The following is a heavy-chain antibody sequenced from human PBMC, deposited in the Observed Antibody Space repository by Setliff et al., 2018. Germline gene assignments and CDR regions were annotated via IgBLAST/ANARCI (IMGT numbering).Heavy chain of an antibody. CDR1: GFSFRDSW. CDR2: INHDGIEK. V-gene: IGHV3-7*01. Sequence: GGSLRPSCAASGFSFRDSWMSWVRQAPGKGLEWVANINHDGIEKYYVDSVKGRFTISRDNAKNTLYLQMNSLRAEDTAVYYCAKKEYYYDSSGYSYFDYWGQGTLVTVSS. D-gene: IGHD3-22*01. J-gene: IGHJ4*02. CDR3: AKKEYYYDSSGYSYFDY.